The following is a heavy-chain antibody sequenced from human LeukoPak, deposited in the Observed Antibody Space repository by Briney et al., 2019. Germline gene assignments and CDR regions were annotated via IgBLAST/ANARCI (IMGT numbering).Heavy chain of an antibody. CDR2: ISGSSSYI. V-gene: IGHV3-21*01. CDR3: ARDKVPAGY. J-gene: IGHJ4*02. Sequence: GGSLRLSCAASGFTFSSYSMNWVRQAPGKGLEWVSSISGSSSYIYYADSVKGRFTISRDNAKNSLYLQMNSLRAEDTAVYYCARDKVPAGYWGQGTLVTVSS. CDR1: GFTFSSYS.